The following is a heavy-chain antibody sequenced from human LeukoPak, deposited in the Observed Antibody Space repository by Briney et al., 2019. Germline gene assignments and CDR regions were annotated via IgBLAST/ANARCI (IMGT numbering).Heavy chain of an antibody. CDR3: AKDKYCTNGICYFDY. Sequence: GGSLRLSCAASGFTFSSYAMSWVRQAPGKGLEWVSGISGSGGTTYYADSVKGRFTISRDKSKNTLYLQMDSLRAEDTAVYYCAKDKYCTNGICYFDYWGRGSLVAVCS. CDR1: GFTFSSYA. CDR2: ISGSGGTT. D-gene: IGHD2-8*01. J-gene: IGHJ4*02. V-gene: IGHV3-23*01.